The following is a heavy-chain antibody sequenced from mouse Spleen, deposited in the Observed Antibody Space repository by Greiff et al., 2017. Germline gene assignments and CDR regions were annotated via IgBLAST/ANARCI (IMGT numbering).Heavy chain of an antibody. Sequence: EVQRVESGGGLVQPKGSLKLSCAASGFSFNTYAMNWVRQAPGKGLEWVARIRSKSNNYATYYADSVKDRFTISRDDSESMLYLQMNNLKTEDTAMYYCVRHLLREYAMDYWGQGTSVTVSS. J-gene: IGHJ4*01. D-gene: IGHD3-3*01. CDR1: GFSFNTYA. CDR3: VRHLLREYAMDY. CDR2: IRSKSNNYAT. V-gene: IGHV10-1*01.